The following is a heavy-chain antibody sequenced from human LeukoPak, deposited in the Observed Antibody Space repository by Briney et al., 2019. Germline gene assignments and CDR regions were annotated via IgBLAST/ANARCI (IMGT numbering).Heavy chain of an antibody. J-gene: IGHJ3*02. CDR2: LSSSSSYI. Sequence: GSLRLSCEATGFTFSSYNVNWVRQAPGKGLEWVSSLSSSSSYIYYADSVKGRFTISRDNAKNSLYLQMSSLRAEDTAVYYCATLDYGAFDIWGQGTMVTVSS. CDR1: GFTFSSYN. V-gene: IGHV3-21*01. D-gene: IGHD4-17*01. CDR3: ATLDYGAFDI.